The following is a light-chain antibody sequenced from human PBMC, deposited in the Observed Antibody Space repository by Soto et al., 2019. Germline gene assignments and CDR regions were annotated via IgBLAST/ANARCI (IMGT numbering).Light chain of an antibody. CDR3: QQRSNWPLT. CDR1: QSVSSY. V-gene: IGKV3-11*01. Sequence: EIVLTQSPATLSLSPGERATLSCRASQSVSSYLAWYQQKPGQAPRLLLYDASNRATGIPARCSGIGSGTDVTLTINSLEPEDFAFYCCQQRSNWPLTFGVGTKVEIK. CDR2: DAS. J-gene: IGKJ4*01.